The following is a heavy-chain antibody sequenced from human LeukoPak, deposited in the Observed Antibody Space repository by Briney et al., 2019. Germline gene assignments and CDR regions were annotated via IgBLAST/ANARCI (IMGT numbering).Heavy chain of an antibody. V-gene: IGHV3-7*01. CDR3: ARDRRDGYNVLDY. J-gene: IGHJ4*02. D-gene: IGHD5-24*01. CDR2: MKQDGSEK. CDR1: GFTFSSYS. Sequence: GGSLRLSCAASGFTFSSYSMNWVRQAPGKGLEWVANMKQDGSEKYYVDSVKGRFTISRDNAKNSLYLQMNSLSAEDTAIYYCARDRRDGYNVLDYWGQGTLVTVSS.